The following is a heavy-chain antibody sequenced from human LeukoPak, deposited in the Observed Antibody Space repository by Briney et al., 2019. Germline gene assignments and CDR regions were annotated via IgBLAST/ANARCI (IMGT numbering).Heavy chain of an antibody. V-gene: IGHV3-43D*03. D-gene: IGHD2-8*01. CDR3: AKDHGGCKYGTYYFDY. J-gene: IGHJ4*02. CDR2: INWDGGGT. CDR1: GFTFDDYA. Sequence: PGGSLRLSCAASGFTFDDYAMHWVRQAPGKGLEWVSLINWDGGGTFYADSVKGRFTISRDNSKNSLYLQMNSLRAGDTALYYCAKDHGGCKYGTYYFDYWGQGTLVTVSS.